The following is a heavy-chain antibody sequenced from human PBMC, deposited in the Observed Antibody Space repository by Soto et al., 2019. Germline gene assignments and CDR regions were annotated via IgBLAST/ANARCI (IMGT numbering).Heavy chain of an antibody. D-gene: IGHD2-2*01. CDR1: GDSVRDGNYY. CDR2: TYYSGRT. CDR3: ARGRAGYCGSTSCLNWFDS. V-gene: IGHV4-61*01. Sequence: SETLSHTCTVSGDSVRDGNYYWNWIRQPPEKGLEWIGYTYYSGRTNYDPSLRSRATLSLDKSKNQFSLKLSSATAADTAVYYCARGRAGYCGSTSCLNWFDSWGQGTLVTVSS. J-gene: IGHJ5*01.